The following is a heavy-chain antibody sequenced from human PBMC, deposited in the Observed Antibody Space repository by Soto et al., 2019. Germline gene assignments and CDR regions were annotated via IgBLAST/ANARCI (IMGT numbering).Heavy chain of an antibody. J-gene: IGHJ3*02. CDR1: GGTFSSYA. V-gene: IGHV1-69*13. Sequence: AASVKVSCKASGGTFSSYAISWVRQAPGQGLEWMGGIIPIFGTANYAQKFQGRVTITADESTSTAYMELSSLRSEDTAVYYCARILGSGSYHPADAFDIWGQGTMVTVSS. D-gene: IGHD3-10*01. CDR2: IIPIFGTA. CDR3: ARILGSGSYHPADAFDI.